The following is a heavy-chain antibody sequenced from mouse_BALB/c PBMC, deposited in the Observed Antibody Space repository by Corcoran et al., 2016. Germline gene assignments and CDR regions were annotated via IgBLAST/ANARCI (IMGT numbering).Heavy chain of an antibody. CDR1: GYTFTDYN. V-gene: IGHV1-18*01. CDR2: INPYNGGT. CDR3: ARYDYPSKAMDY. Sequence: EVLLQQSGPELVKPGASVKIPCKASGYTFTDYNMDWVKQSHGKNLEWIGLINPYNGGTSYNQKFKGKATLTVDKSSSTAYMELLSLTSEDSAVYYCARYDYPSKAMDYWGQGTSVTVSS. D-gene: IGHD2-4*01. J-gene: IGHJ4*01.